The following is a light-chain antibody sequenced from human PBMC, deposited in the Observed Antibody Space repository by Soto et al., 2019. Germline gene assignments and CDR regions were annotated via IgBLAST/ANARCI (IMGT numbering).Light chain of an antibody. CDR1: QSVSSSF. Sequence: EMVLTQSPGTLSLSPGERATLSCRASQSVSSSFLAWYQQKPGQAPRLLIYGASSRATGIPDRFSGSGSGKDFTLTISRLAPEDCAVYYCQQYGSSPPWTFGQGTKVEI. CDR2: GAS. J-gene: IGKJ1*01. V-gene: IGKV3-20*01. CDR3: QQYGSSPPWT.